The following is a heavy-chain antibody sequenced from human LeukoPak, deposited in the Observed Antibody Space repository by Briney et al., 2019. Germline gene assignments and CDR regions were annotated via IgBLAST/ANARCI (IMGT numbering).Heavy chain of an antibody. Sequence: GGSLRLSCAASGFTFSDYYMSWIRQAPGKGLEWVSYISSSSSTIYYTDSVKGRFTISRDNAKNSLYLQMNSLRAEDTAVYSCARDCSGGSCYSGWGYYYGMDVWGHGTTVTVSS. CDR2: ISSSSSTI. J-gene: IGHJ6*02. D-gene: IGHD2-15*01. CDR1: GFTFSDYY. CDR3: ARDCSGGSCYSGWGYYYGMDV. V-gene: IGHV3-11*04.